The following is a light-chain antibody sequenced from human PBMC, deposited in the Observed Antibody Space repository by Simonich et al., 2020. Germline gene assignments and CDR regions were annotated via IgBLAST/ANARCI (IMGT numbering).Light chain of an antibody. CDR3: QSYDSSSWV. V-gene: IGLV6-57*03. CDR1: SGSISSNY. J-gene: IGLJ3*02. Sequence: FMLTQPHSVSESPGKTGTISCTRSSGSISSNYVQWYPQRPGSAPTPVIYEDNQRPTCVPDRFSGSIDSSSHPASLTISGRKTEDEADYYCQSYDSSSWVFGGGTKLTVL. CDR2: EDN.